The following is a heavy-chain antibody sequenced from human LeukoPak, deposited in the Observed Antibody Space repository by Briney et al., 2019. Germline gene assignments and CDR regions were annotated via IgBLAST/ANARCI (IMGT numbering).Heavy chain of an antibody. D-gene: IGHD3-3*01. CDR3: ARGSDDKYAMDV. CDR2: IYISGST. Sequence: SETLSLTCIVSGGSLSTYYWSWIRQPAGKGLEWIGRIYISGSTNYKPSLRSRITMSVDTSKNQFSLKLNSVTAADTAVYYCARGSDDKYAMDVWGQGTTVTVSS. J-gene: IGHJ6*02. V-gene: IGHV4-4*07. CDR1: GGSLSTYY.